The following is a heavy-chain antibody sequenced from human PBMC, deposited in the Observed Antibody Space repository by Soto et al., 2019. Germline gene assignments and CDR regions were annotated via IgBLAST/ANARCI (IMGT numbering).Heavy chain of an antibody. CDR3: ARETSVGTSPFSSGGWYGYFDY. V-gene: IGHV4-59*01. Sequence: SETLSLTCTVSGGSISPYYWSWIRQPPGEGLEWIGYISYTGTPRYNPSLESRVTISVDSSKNQVYLKLTSVTTADTAVYFCARETSVGTSPFSSGGWYGYFDYWGQGSLVTVSS. CDR1: GGSISPYY. D-gene: IGHD6-19*01. J-gene: IGHJ4*02. CDR2: ISYTGTP.